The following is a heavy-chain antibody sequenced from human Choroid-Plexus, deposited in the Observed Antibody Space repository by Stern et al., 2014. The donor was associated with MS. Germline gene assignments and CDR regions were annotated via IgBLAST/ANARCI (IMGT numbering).Heavy chain of an antibody. CDR3: ARGLATAVIADY. V-gene: IGHV1-2*02. CDR2: IHPNSGDT. CDR1: GYTFTDYY. D-gene: IGHD2-21*01. Sequence: VQLVESEAEVTKPGASVKVSCKASGYTFTDYYMQWVRQAPGQGLEWMGWIHPNSGDTKYARKFQGRVTLTRDTSISTVYLDLSGLGYDDTAVYYCARGLATAVIADYWGQGTLVTVS. J-gene: IGHJ4*02.